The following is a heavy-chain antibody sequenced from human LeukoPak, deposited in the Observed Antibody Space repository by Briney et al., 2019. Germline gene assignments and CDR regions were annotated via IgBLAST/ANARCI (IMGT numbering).Heavy chain of an antibody. Sequence: GSLRLSCAASGFTFSSYGMSWVRQPPGKGLEWIGSMYYGGTTYYNPSLKSRVTLSVDTSKNQFSLRLSSVTAADSAIYFCATGKYSGYYDYWGQGTLVTVSS. J-gene: IGHJ4*02. V-gene: IGHV4-59*05. CDR3: ATGKYSGYYDY. D-gene: IGHD5-12*01. CDR1: GFTFSSYG. CDR2: MYYGGTT.